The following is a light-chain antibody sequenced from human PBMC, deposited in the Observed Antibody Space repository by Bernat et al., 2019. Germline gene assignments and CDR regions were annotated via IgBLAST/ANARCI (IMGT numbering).Light chain of an antibody. Sequence: DTQMTQSPSSLPASVGQRVTITCQASRDIVNYLNWYQQRAGKAPKLLISRASTLRTGVPQRFSGTGSGTHFTLTISGLQPEDVATYYCQQYNDFISFGQGTRLEI. V-gene: IGKV1-33*01. CDR2: RAS. CDR1: RDIVNY. CDR3: QQYNDFIS. J-gene: IGKJ5*01.